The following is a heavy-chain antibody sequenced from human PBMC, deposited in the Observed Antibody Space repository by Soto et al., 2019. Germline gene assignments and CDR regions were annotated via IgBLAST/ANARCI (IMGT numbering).Heavy chain of an antibody. D-gene: IGHD2-2*02. CDR3: ARDYEGWVPAAISTNWFDP. J-gene: IGHJ5*02. Sequence: QVQLVQSGAEVKKPGASVKVSRKASGYTFTGYYMHWLRQAPGQALECMGWINPNSGGTNYAQKFQGWVTMTSDTSISTAYMELSRLRSDDTAVYYCARDYEGWVPAAISTNWFDPWGQGTLVTVSS. CDR2: INPNSGGT. V-gene: IGHV1-2*04. CDR1: GYTFTGYY.